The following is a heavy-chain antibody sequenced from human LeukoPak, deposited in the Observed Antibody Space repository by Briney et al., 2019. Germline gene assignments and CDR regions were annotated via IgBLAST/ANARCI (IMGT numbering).Heavy chain of an antibody. CDR3: ARDPSGGWFDP. CDR1: GGSISSGDYY. Sequence: SQTLSLTCIVSGGSISSGDYYWSWIRQPPGKGLEWIGYIYYSGSTYYNPSLKSRVTISVDTSKNQFSLKLSSVTAADTAVYYCARDPSGGWFDPWGQGTLVTVSS. V-gene: IGHV4-30-4*08. D-gene: IGHD3-16*01. CDR2: IYYSGST. J-gene: IGHJ5*02.